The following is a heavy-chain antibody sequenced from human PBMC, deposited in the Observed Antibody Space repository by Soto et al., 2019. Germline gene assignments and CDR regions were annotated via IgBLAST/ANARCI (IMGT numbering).Heavy chain of an antibody. CDR1: GYTFTSYG. Sequence: SSVKVSFKSSGYTFTSYGISWVRQAPGQGLEWMGWISAYNGNTNYAQKLQGRVTMTTDTSTSTAYMELRSLRSDDTAVYYCARGKAYYDPGFDPWGQGTLVTVSS. D-gene: IGHD3-22*01. V-gene: IGHV1-18*01. CDR3: ARGKAYYDPGFDP. J-gene: IGHJ5*02. CDR2: ISAYNGNT.